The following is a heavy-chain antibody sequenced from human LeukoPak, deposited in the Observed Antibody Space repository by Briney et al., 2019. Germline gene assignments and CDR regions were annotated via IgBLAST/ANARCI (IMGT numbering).Heavy chain of an antibody. CDR1: GFIFSSYS. Sequence: PGGSLRLSCAASGFIFSSYSMNWVRQAPGKGLEGVLSISSSSCYIYYADAVKGRFTIYRDNAKNSLYLQMNSLRAEDTAVYYCARDVYCSSTSCYGGYYDGMDVWGKGTTVTVSS. D-gene: IGHD2-2*01. J-gene: IGHJ6*04. CDR2: ISSSSCYI. V-gene: IGHV3-21*01. CDR3: ARDVYCSSTSCYGGYYDGMDV.